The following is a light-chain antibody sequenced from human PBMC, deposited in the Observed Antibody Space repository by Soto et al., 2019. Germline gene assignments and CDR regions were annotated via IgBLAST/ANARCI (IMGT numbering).Light chain of an antibody. CDR2: DAS. CDR3: QQRITWPPICP. J-gene: IGKJ3*01. CDR1: QSVSSY. V-gene: IGKV3-11*01. Sequence: DIVLTQSPATLPLSPGDRATLSCRASQSVSSYLAWYQQKPGQAPRLLIYDASNMDTDIPARFSGSGSGSDFTFTLSSLEPEDFAGADCQQRITWPPICPFGPGTKVETK.